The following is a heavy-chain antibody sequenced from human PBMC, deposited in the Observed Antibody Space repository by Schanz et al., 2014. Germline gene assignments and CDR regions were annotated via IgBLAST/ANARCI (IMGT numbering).Heavy chain of an antibody. CDR1: GFTFSSSW. CDR3: AKDMNREATAPES. D-gene: IGHD5-12*01. J-gene: IGHJ5*02. V-gene: IGHV3-74*01. CDR2: TSHDGSFT. Sequence: EVQLVESGGGLVQPGGSLRLSCAASGFTFSSSWMHWVRQAPGKGLVWVSRTSHDGSFTTFADSVKGRFTVSRDNSKNTVYLHMNSLRDEDTAVYYCAKDMNREATAPESWGQGTLVVVSS.